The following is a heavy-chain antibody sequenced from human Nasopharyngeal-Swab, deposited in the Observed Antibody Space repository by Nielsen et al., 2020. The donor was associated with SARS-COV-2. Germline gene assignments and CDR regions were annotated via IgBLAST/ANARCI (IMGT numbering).Heavy chain of an antibody. Sequence: GESLKISCKGSGYSFTSYWIGWVRQMPGKGLEWMGIIYPGDSDTRYSPFFQGQVTISADKSISTAYLQWSSLKASDTAMYYCARRVGYCSGGSCYFDYWGQGTLVTVSS. V-gene: IGHV5-51*01. J-gene: IGHJ4*02. CDR1: GYSFTSYW. CDR2: IYPGDSDT. D-gene: IGHD2-15*01. CDR3: ARRVGYCSGGSCYFDY.